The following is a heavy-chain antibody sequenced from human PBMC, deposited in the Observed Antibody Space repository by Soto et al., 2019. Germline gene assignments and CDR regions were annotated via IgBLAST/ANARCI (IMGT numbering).Heavy chain of an antibody. CDR3: AIPKSGSYSSPPNWFDP. CDR1: GYTFTSYG. Sequence: QVQLVQSGAEVKKPGASVKVSCKASGYTFTSYGISWVRQAPGQGLEWMGWISAYNGNTNYAQKLQGRVTMTTDTPTSTAYMELRSLRSDDTAVYYCAIPKSGSYSSPPNWFDPWGQGTLVTVSS. V-gene: IGHV1-18*01. CDR2: ISAYNGNT. J-gene: IGHJ5*02. D-gene: IGHD1-26*01.